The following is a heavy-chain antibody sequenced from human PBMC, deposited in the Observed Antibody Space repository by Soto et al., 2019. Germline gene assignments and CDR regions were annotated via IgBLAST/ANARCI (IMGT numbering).Heavy chain of an antibody. CDR2: IYYSGST. V-gene: IGHV4-61*01. D-gene: IGHD3-22*01. J-gene: IGHJ3*02. CDR3: ARVKLRNYYDSNGYFQRYAFDI. Sequence: WETLSLTCTVSGGSVSSGSYYWSWIRQPPGKGLEWIGYIYYSGSTNYNPSLKSRVTISVDTSKNQFSLKLSSVTAADTAVYYCARVKLRNYYDSNGYFQRYAFDIWGQGTMVTVSS. CDR1: GGSVSSGSYY.